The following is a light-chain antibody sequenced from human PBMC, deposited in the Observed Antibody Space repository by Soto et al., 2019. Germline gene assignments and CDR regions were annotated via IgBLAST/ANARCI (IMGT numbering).Light chain of an antibody. CDR1: QSLSSGH. Sequence: EIVLTQSPGTLSLSPGERATLSCRASQSLSSGHFGWYQQQPGQAPRLLIYGASSRATGIPDRFSGGGSGTDFTLTISRLEPEYFAVYYCHHYASTTWTFGQGTKVEIK. CDR2: GAS. V-gene: IGKV3-20*01. CDR3: HHYASTTWT. J-gene: IGKJ1*01.